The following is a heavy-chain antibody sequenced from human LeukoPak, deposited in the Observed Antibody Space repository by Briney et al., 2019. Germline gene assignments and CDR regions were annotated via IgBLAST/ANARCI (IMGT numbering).Heavy chain of an antibody. J-gene: IGHJ6*03. CDR3: TRGSIAYYYMDV. CDR1: GGSISSYY. V-gene: IGHV4-59*01. CDR2: IYYSGST. Sequence: SETPSLTCTVPGGSISSYYWSWIRQPPGKGLEWIGNIYYSGSTNYNPSLKSRVPISVDTCKNQFYLKLSSVTAADTAVYYCTRGSIAYYYMDVWGKETTVTISS. D-gene: IGHD3-22*01.